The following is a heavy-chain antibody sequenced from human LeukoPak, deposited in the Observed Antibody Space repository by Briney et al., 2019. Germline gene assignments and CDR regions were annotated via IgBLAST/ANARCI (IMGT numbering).Heavy chain of an antibody. D-gene: IGHD3-3*01. Sequence: PGGSLRLSCAASGFTFSSYWMSWVRQAPGKGLEWVANIKQDGSEKYYVVSVKGRFTISRDNAKNSLYLQMNSLRAEDTAVYYCARGNDYDFWSGSRYYFDYWGQGTLVTVSS. CDR2: IKQDGSEK. J-gene: IGHJ4*02. CDR3: ARGNDYDFWSGSRYYFDY. CDR1: GFTFSSYW. V-gene: IGHV3-7*01.